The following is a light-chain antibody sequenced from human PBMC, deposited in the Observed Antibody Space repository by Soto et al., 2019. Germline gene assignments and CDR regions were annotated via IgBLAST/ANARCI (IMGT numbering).Light chain of an antibody. Sequence: QYVLTQPPSASGTPGQRVTISCSGSSSNIGSNTVNWYQQLPGTAPKLLIYNNNQRPSGVPDRFSGSKSGTSASRAISGLQSEDEADYYCAAWDDSLNGLVFGTGTKVTVL. J-gene: IGLJ1*01. CDR1: SSNIGSNT. V-gene: IGLV1-44*01. CDR2: NNN. CDR3: AAWDDSLNGLV.